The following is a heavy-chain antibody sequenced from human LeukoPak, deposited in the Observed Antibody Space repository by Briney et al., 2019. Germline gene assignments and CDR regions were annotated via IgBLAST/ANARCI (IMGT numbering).Heavy chain of an antibody. CDR1: GGSFSGYY. CDR2: IKHSGST. J-gene: IGHJ4*02. CDR3: ARRTSRTYGKAKYYFDF. Sequence: SETLSLTCAVYGGSFSGYYWSWIRQPPGKGLEWIGEIKHSGSTDYNPSLKSRATISVDTSKKQFSLKLTSVTAADTGVFYCARRTSRTYGKAKYYFDFWGQGTLVTVSS. V-gene: IGHV4-34*01. D-gene: IGHD3-10*01.